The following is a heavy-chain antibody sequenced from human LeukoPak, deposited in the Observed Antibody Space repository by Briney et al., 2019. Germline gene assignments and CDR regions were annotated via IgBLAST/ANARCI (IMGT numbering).Heavy chain of an antibody. V-gene: IGHV3-7*01. CDR1: GFTFSSYW. CDR3: ARVVGVLLWFGELLSLGGMDV. J-gene: IGHJ6*02. CDR2: IKQDGSEK. D-gene: IGHD3-10*01. Sequence: GGSLRLSCAASGFTFSSYWMSWVRQAPGKGLEWVANIKQDGSEKYYVDSVKGRFTISRDNAKNSLYLQVNSLRAEDAAVYYCARVVGVLLWFGELLSLGGMDVWGQGTTITVSS.